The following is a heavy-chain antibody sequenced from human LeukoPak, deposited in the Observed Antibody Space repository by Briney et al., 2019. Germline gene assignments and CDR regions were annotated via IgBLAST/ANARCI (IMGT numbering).Heavy chain of an antibody. CDR3: ARDRGGNEFDY. J-gene: IGHJ4*02. CDR2: ISYDGNNN. D-gene: IGHD4-23*01. V-gene: IGHV3-30*03. Sequence: GGSLRLSCTASGFTFSNYGMHWVRQAPGKGQEWMATISYDGNNNYYTYSVKGRFTVSRDNSKNTLYLQMNSLRGEDTGVYYCARDRGGNEFDYWGQGTLVTVSS. CDR1: GFTFSNYG.